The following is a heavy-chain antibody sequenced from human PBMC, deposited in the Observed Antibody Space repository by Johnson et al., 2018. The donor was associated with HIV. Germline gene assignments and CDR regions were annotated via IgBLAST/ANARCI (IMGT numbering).Heavy chain of an antibody. Sequence: EVQLVESGGGVVRPGGSLRLSCAASGFTFDDYGMSWVRQAPGKGLEWVSGINWNGGSTGYADSVKGRFTISRDNAKSSLYLQVNSLRAEDTALYYCARGVRYCSGGSCYNDAFDIWGQGTMVTVSS. J-gene: IGHJ3*02. CDR1: GFTFDDYG. CDR2: INWNGGST. V-gene: IGHV3-20*04. D-gene: IGHD2-15*01. CDR3: ARGVRYCSGGSCYNDAFDI.